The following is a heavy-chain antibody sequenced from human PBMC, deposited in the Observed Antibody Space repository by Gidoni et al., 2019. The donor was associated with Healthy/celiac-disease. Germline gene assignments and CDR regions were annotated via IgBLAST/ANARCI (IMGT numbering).Heavy chain of an antibody. CDR1: GFTFSSYG. D-gene: IGHD3-9*01. Sequence: QVQLVESGGGVVQPGRSRRLSCAASGFTFSSYGMHWVRQAQGKGLEWVAVISYDGSNKYYADSVKGRFTISRDNSKNTLYLQMNSLRAEDTAVYYCAKDIGGYDILTGYSRQLDYWGQGTLVTVSS. CDR3: AKDIGGYDILTGYSRQLDY. J-gene: IGHJ4*02. CDR2: ISYDGSNK. V-gene: IGHV3-30*18.